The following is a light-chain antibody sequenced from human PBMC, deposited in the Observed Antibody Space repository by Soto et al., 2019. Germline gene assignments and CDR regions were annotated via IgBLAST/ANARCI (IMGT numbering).Light chain of an antibody. V-gene: IGKV3-15*01. J-gene: IGKJ4*01. CDR3: QQYNNWPLT. CDR2: GAS. CDR1: QSVSSY. Sequence: EIVMTQSPATLSVSPGERATRSCRASQSVSSYLAWYQQKPGQAPRLLIYGASTRATGIPARFSGSGSGTEFTLTISSLQSEDFAVYYCQQYNNWPLTFGGGTKVDIK.